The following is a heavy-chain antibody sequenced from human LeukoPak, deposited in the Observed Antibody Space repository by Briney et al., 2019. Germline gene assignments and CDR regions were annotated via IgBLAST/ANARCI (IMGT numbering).Heavy chain of an antibody. CDR2: ITGGGEST. CDR1: GFTFEASA. D-gene: IGHD2-2*01. Sequence: GGSLRLSCAASGFTFEASAMSWGRQAPGKGLEWVAVITGGGESTYYADSVKDRFNISRDNSKKTLFLQVNSLRGEDTGVYFCAKNIGDQLLCGFNYWGQGIVVTVSS. V-gene: IGHV3-23*01. CDR3: AKNIGDQLLCGFNY. J-gene: IGHJ4*02.